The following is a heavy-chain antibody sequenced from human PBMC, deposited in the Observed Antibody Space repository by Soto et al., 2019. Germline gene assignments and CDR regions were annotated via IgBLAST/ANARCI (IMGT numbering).Heavy chain of an antibody. J-gene: IGHJ6*03. CDR3: VRDFDFWSGHPDYYYYMDV. CDR2: IYRDGST. V-gene: IGHV3-66*01. CDR1: GFTVSSNY. D-gene: IGHD3-3*01. Sequence: GGSLRLSCAASGFTVSSNYMSWVRQAPGKGLECVAVIYRDGSTYYAASVKGRFTISRDNAKNTLYLQMNSLRAEDTAVYYCVRDFDFWSGHPDYYYYMDVWGKGTTVTVSS.